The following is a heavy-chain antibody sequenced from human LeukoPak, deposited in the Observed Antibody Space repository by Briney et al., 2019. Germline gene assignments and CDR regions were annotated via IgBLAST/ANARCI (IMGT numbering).Heavy chain of an antibody. J-gene: IGHJ4*02. CDR3: ARGFGGTAMVNPDY. D-gene: IGHD5-18*01. Sequence: GSLRLSCAASGFPFYDYGMSWVRPAPGKGLEWVSGINWNGGSTGYADSVKGRFTISRDNAKNSLYLQMNSLRAEDTALYHCARGFGGTAMVNPDYWGQGTLVTVSS. CDR2: INWNGGST. CDR1: GFPFYDYG. V-gene: IGHV3-20*01.